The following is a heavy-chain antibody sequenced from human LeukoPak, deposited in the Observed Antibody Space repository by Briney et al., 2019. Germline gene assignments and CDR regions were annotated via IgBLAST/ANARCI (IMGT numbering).Heavy chain of an antibody. CDR2: INHSGST. CDR1: GGSFSGYY. CDR3: ARGGRRITVVRGVTSPGPMDV. D-gene: IGHD3-10*01. J-gene: IGHJ6*02. V-gene: IGHV4-34*01. Sequence: SETLSLTCAVYGGSFSGYYWSWIRQPPGKGLEWIGEINHSGSTNYNPSLKSRVTISVDTSKNQFSLKLSSVTAADTAVYYCARGGRRITVVRGVTSPGPMDVWGQGTTVTVSS.